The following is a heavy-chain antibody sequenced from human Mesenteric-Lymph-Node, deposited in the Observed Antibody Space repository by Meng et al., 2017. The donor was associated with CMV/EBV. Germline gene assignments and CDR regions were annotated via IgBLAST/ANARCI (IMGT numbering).Heavy chain of an antibody. J-gene: IGHJ6*02. CDR2: IYHSGNT. D-gene: IGHD6-19*01. CDR1: GYSISSGYY. CDR3: ARDQRDSSGRLGYGMDV. Sequence: GSLRLSCTVSGYSISSGYYWGWIRQPPGKGLEWIGNIYHSGNTYYNPSLKSRVTISVDTSKNQFSLKLSSVTAADTAVYYCARDQRDSSGRLGYGMDVWGQGTTVTVSS. V-gene: IGHV4-38-2*02.